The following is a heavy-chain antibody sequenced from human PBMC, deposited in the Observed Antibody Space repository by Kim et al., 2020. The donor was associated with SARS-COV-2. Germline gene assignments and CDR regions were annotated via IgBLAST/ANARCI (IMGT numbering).Heavy chain of an antibody. Sequence: GGSLRLSCAASGFTFSSYGMHWVRQAPGKGLEWVAVISYDGSNKYYADSVKGRFTISRDNSKNTLYLQMNSLRAEDTAVYYCAKDDGVVAPRFGMDVWGQGTTVTVSS. CDR2: ISYDGSNK. V-gene: IGHV3-30*18. CDR3: AKDDGVVAPRFGMDV. J-gene: IGHJ6*02. CDR1: GFTFSSYG. D-gene: IGHD2-15*01.